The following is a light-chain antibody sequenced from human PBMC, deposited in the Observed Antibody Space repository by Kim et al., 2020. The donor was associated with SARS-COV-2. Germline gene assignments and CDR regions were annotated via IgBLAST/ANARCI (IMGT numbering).Light chain of an antibody. J-gene: IGKJ3*01. CDR2: GAS. CDR3: QQYNNWPPIP. Sequence: SPGERAPLSCRASQSVSSNLAWYQQKPGQAPRLLIYGASTRATGIPARFSGSGSGTEFTLTISSLQSEDFAVYYCQQYNNWPPIPFGPGTKVDIK. CDR1: QSVSSN. V-gene: IGKV3-15*01.